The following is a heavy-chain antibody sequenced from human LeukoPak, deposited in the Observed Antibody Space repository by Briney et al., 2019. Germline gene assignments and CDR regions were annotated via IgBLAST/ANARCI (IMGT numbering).Heavy chain of an antibody. Sequence: GRSLRLSCAASGFTFSAYAMHWVRQAPGKGLEWVAVISYDGSNKYYADSVKDRFTISGDKSKDTLYLQMNSLRPEDTAVYYCARGPGPIAGAKNPFDIWGQGTMVTVSS. CDR2: ISYDGSNK. CDR1: GFTFSAYA. J-gene: IGHJ3*02. D-gene: IGHD1-26*01. CDR3: ARGPGPIAGAKNPFDI. V-gene: IGHV3-30*01.